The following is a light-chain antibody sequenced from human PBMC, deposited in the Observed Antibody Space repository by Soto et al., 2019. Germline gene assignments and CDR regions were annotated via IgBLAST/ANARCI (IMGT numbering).Light chain of an antibody. CDR3: QQYDNLIT. J-gene: IGKJ5*01. Sequence: DIQMTQSPSTLSASVGDRGTITCRASQSISSWLAWYQQKPGKAPKLLIYDASNLETGVPSRFSGSGSGTDFTFTISSLQPEDIATYYCQQYDNLITFGQGTRLEIK. V-gene: IGKV1-33*01. CDR2: DAS. CDR1: QSISSW.